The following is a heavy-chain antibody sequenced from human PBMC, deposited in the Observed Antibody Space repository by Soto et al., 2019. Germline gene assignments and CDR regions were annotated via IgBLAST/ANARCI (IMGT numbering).Heavy chain of an antibody. CDR1: GFSFSNYC. Sequence: VGSLRLSCATSGFSFSNYCMNWVRQAPGKGLEWVSGITKTGRSTFIADSVRGRFTISRDNLKNIMYLQMNSLRVDDTALYYCTKDAEAYDFAFDKWGQGTMVTVSS. CDR3: TKDAEAYDFAFDK. J-gene: IGHJ3*02. V-gene: IGHV3-23*01. CDR2: ITKTGRST. D-gene: IGHD3-3*01.